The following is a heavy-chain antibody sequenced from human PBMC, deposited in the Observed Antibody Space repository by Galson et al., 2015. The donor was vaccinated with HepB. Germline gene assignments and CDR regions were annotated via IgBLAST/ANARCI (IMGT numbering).Heavy chain of an antibody. J-gene: IGHJ4*02. V-gene: IGHV7-4-1*02. CDR2: INTNTGNP. Sequence: SVKVSCKASGYTFTSYAMNWVRQAPGQGLEWMGWINTNTGNPTYAQGFTGRFVFSLDTPVSTAYLQISSLKAEDTAVYYCARVSYITISGVVRAAKDYWGQGTLVTVSS. CDR3: ARVSYITISGVVRAAKDY. CDR1: GYTFTSYA. D-gene: IGHD3-3*01.